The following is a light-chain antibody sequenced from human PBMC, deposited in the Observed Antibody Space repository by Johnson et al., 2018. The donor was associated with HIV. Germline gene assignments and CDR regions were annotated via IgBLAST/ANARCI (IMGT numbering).Light chain of an antibody. CDR3: GTWNTRLSAGHV. J-gene: IGLJ1*01. CDR1: SSNIGNNY. Sequence: QSVLTQPPSVSAAPGQKVTISCSGSSSNIGNNYVSWYQQLPGTAPKLLIYKNNKRPSGIPDRFSGSKSGTSATLDITGLQTGDEADYYCGTWNTRLSAGHVFGTGTKVTAL. V-gene: IGLV1-51*02. CDR2: KNN.